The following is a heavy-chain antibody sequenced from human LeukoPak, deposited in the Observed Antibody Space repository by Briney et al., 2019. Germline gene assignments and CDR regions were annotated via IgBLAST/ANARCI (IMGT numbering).Heavy chain of an antibody. CDR1: GYTFTSYD. Sequence: ASVKVSCKASGYTFTSYDINWVRQATGQGLEWMGWMDPNSGNTGYAQKFQGRVTMTRNTSISTAYLELSSLRSEDTPVYYCPIGSLTSSGWYYDYYYYYYGMDVWGQGTTVTVSS. D-gene: IGHD6-19*01. CDR3: PIGSLTSSGWYYDYYYYYYGMDV. CDR2: MDPNSGNT. V-gene: IGHV1-8*01. J-gene: IGHJ6*02.